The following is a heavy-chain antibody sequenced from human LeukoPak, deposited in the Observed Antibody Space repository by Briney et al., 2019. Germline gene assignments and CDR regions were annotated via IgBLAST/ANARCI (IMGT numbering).Heavy chain of an antibody. CDR3: ARECCSSTSCYFGDWFDP. V-gene: IGHV4-4*02. D-gene: IGHD2-2*01. CDR1: GGSISSSNW. J-gene: IGHJ5*02. Sequence: PSETLSLTCAVSGGSISSSNWWSWVRQPPGKGLEWIGEIYHSGSTDYNPSLKSRVTISVDKSKNQFSLKLSSVTAADTAVYYCARECCSSTSCYFGDWFDPWGQGTLVTVSS. CDR2: IYHSGST.